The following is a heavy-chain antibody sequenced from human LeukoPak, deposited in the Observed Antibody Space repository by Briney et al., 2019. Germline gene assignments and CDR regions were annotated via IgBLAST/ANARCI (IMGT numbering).Heavy chain of an antibody. CDR2: IDPSDSYT. V-gene: IGHV5-10-1*01. CDR1: GYNFTSSW. J-gene: IGHJ4*02. Sequence: GGSLKISCKGSGYNFTSSWISWVRQMPGKGLEWMGRIDPSDSYTNYSPSFQGHVTISADKSASSAYLQWSSLKASDTAMYYCARLVGGTVDYWGQGTLVTVSS. D-gene: IGHD1-26*01. CDR3: ARLVGGTVDY.